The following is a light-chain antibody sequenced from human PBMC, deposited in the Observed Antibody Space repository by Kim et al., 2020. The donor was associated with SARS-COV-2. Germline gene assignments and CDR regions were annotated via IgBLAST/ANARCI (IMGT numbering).Light chain of an antibody. CDR3: QQSYRTPLT. J-gene: IGKJ4*01. V-gene: IGKV1-39*01. CDR2: AAS. Sequence: SASVGDRVTITCRASQSISSYLNWYQQKPGTAPKLLIYAASSLQSGVPSRFSGSGSGTDFTLTISSLQPDDFATYYCQQSYRTPLTFGGGTEVEI. CDR1: QSISSY.